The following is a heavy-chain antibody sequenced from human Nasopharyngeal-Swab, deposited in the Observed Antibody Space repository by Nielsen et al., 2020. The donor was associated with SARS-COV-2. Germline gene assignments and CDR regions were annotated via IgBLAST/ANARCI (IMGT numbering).Heavy chain of an antibody. Sequence: GESLKISCAASGFTFSSYGMHWVRQAPGKGLEWVAVIWYDGSNKYYADSVKGRFTISRDNSKNTLYLQMNSLRAEDTAVYYCARVRFDWPYVADAFDIRGQGTMVTVSS. V-gene: IGHV3-33*01. J-gene: IGHJ3*02. CDR1: GFTFSSYG. CDR2: IWYDGSNK. CDR3: ARVRFDWPYVADAFDI. D-gene: IGHD3-9*01.